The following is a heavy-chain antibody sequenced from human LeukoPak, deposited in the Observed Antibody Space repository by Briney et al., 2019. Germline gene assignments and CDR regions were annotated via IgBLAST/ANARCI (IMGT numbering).Heavy chain of an antibody. V-gene: IGHV3-74*01. J-gene: IGHJ4*02. CDR2: INPDGSIT. D-gene: IGHD3-10*01. CDR3: TRSLLGDFTNY. CDR1: GFTFRTSW. Sequence: GGSLRLSCGASGFTFRTSWMHWVRQAPGRGLVWVSRINPDGSITTYADSAKGRFTISRDNAKNTLYLQMNSLRAEDTAVYYCTRSLLGDFTNYWGQGTLVTVSS.